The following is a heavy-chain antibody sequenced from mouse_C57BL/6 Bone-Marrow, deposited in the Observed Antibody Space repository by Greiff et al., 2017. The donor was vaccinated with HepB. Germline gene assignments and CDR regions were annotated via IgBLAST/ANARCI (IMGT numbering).Heavy chain of an antibody. D-gene: IGHD1-1*01. V-gene: IGHV14-1*01. CDR3: TTLDYYGSSPSY. CDR1: GFNIKDYY. Sequence: VQLQQSGAELVRPGASVKLSCTASGFNIKDYYMHWVKQRPEQGLEWIGRIDPEDGDTEYAPKFQGKANMTADTSSNTAYLQLSSLTSEDTAVYYCTTLDYYGSSPSYWGQGTLVTVSA. CDR2: IDPEDGDT. J-gene: IGHJ3*01.